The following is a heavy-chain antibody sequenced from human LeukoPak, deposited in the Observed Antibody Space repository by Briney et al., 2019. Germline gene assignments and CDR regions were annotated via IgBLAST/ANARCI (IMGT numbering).Heavy chain of an antibody. CDR3: ARRLLGYCSSTSCYYYFDY. CDR1: GGSISSGGYY. D-gene: IGHD2-2*01. V-gene: IGHV4-61*08. J-gene: IGHJ4*02. Sequence: SETLSLTCTVSGGSISSGGYYWSWIRQHPGKGLEWIGYIYYSGSTNYNPSLKSRVTISVDTSKNQFSLKLSSVTAADTAVYYCARRLLGYCSSTSCYYYFDYWGQGTLVTVSS. CDR2: IYYSGST.